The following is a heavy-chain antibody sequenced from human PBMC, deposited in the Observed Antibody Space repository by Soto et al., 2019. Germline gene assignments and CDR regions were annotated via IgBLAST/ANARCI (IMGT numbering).Heavy chain of an antibody. CDR1: GYSFTSYW. CDR2: IYPGDSNT. CDR3: AALIAAAVTRDEEVNWFDP. J-gene: IGHJ5*02. V-gene: IGHV5-51*01. D-gene: IGHD6-13*01. Sequence: GESLKISCKASGYSFTSYWIGWVRQMPGKGLEWVGIIYPGDSNTRYGPSFQGQVAISADKSISTAYLQWSSLKASDTAMYYCAALIAAAVTRDEEVNWFDPWGQGTLVTVSS.